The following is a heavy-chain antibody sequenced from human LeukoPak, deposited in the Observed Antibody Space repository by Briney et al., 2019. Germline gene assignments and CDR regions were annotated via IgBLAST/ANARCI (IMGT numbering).Heavy chain of an antibody. CDR3: AKDLVYDSSGYYTPGAFDI. CDR1: GFTFNNYA. D-gene: IGHD3-22*01. J-gene: IGHJ3*02. Sequence: PGGSLRLSCAASGFTFNNYAMTWVRQAPGKGLEWVSAISGSGGSTYYADSVRGRFTISRDNSKNTLYLQMNSLRAEDTAVYYCAKDLVYDSSGYYTPGAFDIWGQGTMVTVSS. V-gene: IGHV3-23*01. CDR2: ISGSGGST.